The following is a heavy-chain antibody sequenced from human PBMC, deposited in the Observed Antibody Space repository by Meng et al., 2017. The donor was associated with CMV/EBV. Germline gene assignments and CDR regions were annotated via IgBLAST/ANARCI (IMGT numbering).Heavy chain of an antibody. D-gene: IGHD3-3*01. Sequence: GESLKISCAASGFTFSDYYMSRIRQAPGKGLEWVSYISSSGSTIYYADSVKGRFTISRDNAKNSLYLQMNSLRAEDTAVYYCARGVDLEWLLFSQDYWGQGTLVTVSS. V-gene: IGHV3-11*04. J-gene: IGHJ4*02. CDR1: GFTFSDYY. CDR2: ISSSGSTI. CDR3: ARGVDLEWLLFSQDY.